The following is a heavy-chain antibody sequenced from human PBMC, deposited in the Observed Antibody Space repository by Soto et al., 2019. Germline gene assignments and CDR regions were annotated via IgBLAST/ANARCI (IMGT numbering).Heavy chain of an antibody. J-gene: IGHJ4*02. D-gene: IGHD3-10*01. CDR2: IRDRAYNYAT. V-gene: IGHV3-73*01. Sequence: EVLLVESGGGVVQPGGSLKLSCVASGFVFKDSSIHWVRQASGKGLEWVGRIRDRAYNYATAYTASVKGRFTISRDESTNTAYLQMHRPRPEDTAIYYCTRLISAAQDYWGQGTLVTVSS. CDR3: TRLISAAQDY. CDR1: GFVFKDSS.